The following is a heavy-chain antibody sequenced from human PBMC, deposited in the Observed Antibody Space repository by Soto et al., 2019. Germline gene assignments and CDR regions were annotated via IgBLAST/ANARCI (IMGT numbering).Heavy chain of an antibody. CDR3: TKVWSSGWLFDY. Sequence: GSLRLSCAASGFTFSTYAMSCVRQAPGKGLEWVSAVSYSGGTTYYADSVKGRFTISRDNSKNTVYLQMTSLRAEDTAVYHCTKVWSSGWLFDYWGQGALVTVSS. CDR1: GFTFSTYA. V-gene: IGHV3-23*01. J-gene: IGHJ4*02. D-gene: IGHD6-19*01. CDR2: VSYSGGTT.